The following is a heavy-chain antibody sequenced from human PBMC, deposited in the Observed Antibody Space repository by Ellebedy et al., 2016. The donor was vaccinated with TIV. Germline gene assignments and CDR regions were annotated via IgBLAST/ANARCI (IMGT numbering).Heavy chain of an antibody. V-gene: IGHV4-4*07. J-gene: IGHJ2*01. D-gene: IGHD1-14*01. CDR3: ARLKQSRDRSHWYFDL. CDR2: TYISGTT. CDR1: GASFSSYY. Sequence: GSLRLXCNVSGASFSSYYWSWIRQPAGKGMEWIGRTYISGTTTYNPSLKSRVTFSVGTSKNQFTLKLSSVTAADTAVYYCARLKQSRDRSHWYFDLWGRGTLVTVSS.